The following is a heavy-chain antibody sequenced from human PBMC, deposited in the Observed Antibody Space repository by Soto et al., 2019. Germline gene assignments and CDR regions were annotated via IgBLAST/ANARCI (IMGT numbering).Heavy chain of an antibody. CDR3: AKDPAQVVVTYFDY. Sequence: GGSLRLSCAASGFTFSSYAMSWVRQAPGKGLERVSAISGSGGSTYYADYVKGRFTISRDNSKNTLYLQMNSLRAEDTVVYYCAKDPAQVVVTYFDYWGQGTLVTVSS. D-gene: IGHD3-22*01. V-gene: IGHV3-23*01. J-gene: IGHJ4*02. CDR2: ISGSGGST. CDR1: GFTFSSYA.